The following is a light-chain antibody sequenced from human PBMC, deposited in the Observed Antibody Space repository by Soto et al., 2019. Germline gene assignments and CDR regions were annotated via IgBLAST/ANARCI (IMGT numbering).Light chain of an antibody. CDR2: GAS. CDR1: QSVSSSY. CDR3: HQYDSSPLT. J-gene: IGKJ4*01. Sequence: EIVLTQSPGTLSLSPGERATLSCRASQSVSSSYLAWYQQKPGQAPRLLIYGASSRATGNPDRFSGSGSGTDFTLTISRLELEDFAVYYCHQYDSSPLTFGGGTKVEIK. V-gene: IGKV3-20*01.